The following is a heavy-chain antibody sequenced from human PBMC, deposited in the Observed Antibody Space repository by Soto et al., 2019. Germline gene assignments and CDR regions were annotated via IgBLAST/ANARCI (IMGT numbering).Heavy chain of an antibody. V-gene: IGHV3-23*01. Sequence: EVQLLESGGALVQPGVSLSLSCAASGFTHNNYAMGWVRQAPGKGLEWVSAISSSGYSAYYADSVKGRFTISRDNSRNTMFLQMNKLSAEDTAVYYCAKGSVVVAAKFDSWGQGTQVTVSS. CDR2: ISSSGYSA. CDR3: AKGSVVVAAKFDS. CDR1: GFTHNNYA. J-gene: IGHJ4*02. D-gene: IGHD2-21*02.